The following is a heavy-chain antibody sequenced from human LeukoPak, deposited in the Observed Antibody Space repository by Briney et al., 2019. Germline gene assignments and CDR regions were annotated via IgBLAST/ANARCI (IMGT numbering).Heavy chain of an antibody. CDR2: IYYSGST. V-gene: IGHV4-59*01. CDR3: AREAGRGYYYDSSGFDY. CDR1: GGSISSYY. J-gene: IGHJ4*02. D-gene: IGHD3-22*01. Sequence: KPSETLSLTCTVSGGSISSYYWSWIRQPPGKGREWLGYIYYSGSTNYNPSLKSRVTISVDTSKNQFSLKLSSVTAADTAVYYCAREAGRGYYYDSSGFDYWGQGTLVTVSS.